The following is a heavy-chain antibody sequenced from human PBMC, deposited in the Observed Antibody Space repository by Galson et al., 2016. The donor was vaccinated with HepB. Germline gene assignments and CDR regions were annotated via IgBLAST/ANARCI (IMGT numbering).Heavy chain of an antibody. D-gene: IGHD6-6*01. CDR1: GYTFTEYN. J-gene: IGHJ4*02. CDR2: ISAYNGDT. Sequence: SVKVSCKASGYTFTEYNFNWARQAPGQGFEWMGWISAYNGDTNYAQKFEDRVVMTTDTSTTTAYMELRSLTSDDTAVYYCARDSTSSGGFDYWGQGSLVTVSS. CDR3: ARDSTSSGGFDY. V-gene: IGHV1-18*04.